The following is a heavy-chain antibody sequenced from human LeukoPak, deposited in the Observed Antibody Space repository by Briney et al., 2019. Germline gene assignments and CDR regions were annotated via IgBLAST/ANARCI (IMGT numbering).Heavy chain of an antibody. D-gene: IGHD6-6*01. CDR3: ARDPRYSSSSGYYYGMDV. J-gene: IGHJ6*02. CDR1: GGSISSYY. V-gene: IGHV4-59*08. Sequence: PSETLSLTCTVSGGSISSYYWSWIRQPPGKGLEWIGYIYYSGSTNYNPSLKSRVTISVDTSKNQFSLKLSTVTAADTAVYYCARDPRYSSSSGYYYGMDVWGQGTTVTVSS. CDR2: IYYSGST.